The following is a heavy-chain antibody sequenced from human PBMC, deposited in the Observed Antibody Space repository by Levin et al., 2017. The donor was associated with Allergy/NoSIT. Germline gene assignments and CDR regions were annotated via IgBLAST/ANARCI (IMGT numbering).Heavy chain of an antibody. J-gene: IGHJ3*02. CDR3: AKNKQWLVLDAFDI. CDR2: ISGSGGST. CDR1: GFTFSSYA. Sequence: GESLKISCAASGFTFSSYAMSWVRQAPGKGLEWVSAISGSGGSTYYADSVKGRFTISRDNSKNTLYLQMNSLRAEDTAVYYCAKNKQWLVLDAFDIWGQGTMVTVSS. V-gene: IGHV3-23*01. D-gene: IGHD6-19*01.